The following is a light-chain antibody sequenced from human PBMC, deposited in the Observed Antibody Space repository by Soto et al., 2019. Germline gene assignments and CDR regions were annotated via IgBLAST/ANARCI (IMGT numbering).Light chain of an antibody. Sequence: DIQMTQSPSSLSASVGDRVSVTCRTSQSITKFLNWYQEKPGKAPKVLIYVTSNLENGVPSRFSGSGSGTHFTLSISSLQPVDFATYYCQQTFSAPGTFGPGTRVEVK. CDR3: QQTFSAPGT. J-gene: IGKJ1*01. V-gene: IGKV1-39*01. CDR1: QSITKF. CDR2: VTS.